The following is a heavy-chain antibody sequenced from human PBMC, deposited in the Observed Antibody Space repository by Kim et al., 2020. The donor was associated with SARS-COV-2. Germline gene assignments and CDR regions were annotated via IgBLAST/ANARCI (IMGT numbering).Heavy chain of an antibody. D-gene: IGHD6-13*01. CDR2: ISYDGSNK. Sequence: GGSLRLSCAASGFTFSSYAMHWVRQAPGKGLEWVAVISYDGSNKYYADSVKGRFTISRDNSKNTLYLQMNSLRAEDTAVYYCARDLGSSWKYYFDYWGQGTLVTVSS. J-gene: IGHJ4*02. V-gene: IGHV3-30*04. CDR3: ARDLGSSWKYYFDY. CDR1: GFTFSSYA.